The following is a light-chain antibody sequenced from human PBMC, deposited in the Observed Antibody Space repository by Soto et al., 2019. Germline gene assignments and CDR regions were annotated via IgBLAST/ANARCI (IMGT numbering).Light chain of an antibody. J-gene: IGLJ1*01. V-gene: IGLV2-14*01. CDR1: SGDIGSYNR. CDR3: SSYTNINTRACV. Sequence: QSVLTQPASVSGSPGQSITISCTGTSGDIGSYNRVSWYQQHPGKAPKLIIYEVTDRPSGVSNRFSGSKSGNTASLTISGLQAEGEAEYYCSSYTNINTRACVFGTGTKVTVI. CDR2: EVT.